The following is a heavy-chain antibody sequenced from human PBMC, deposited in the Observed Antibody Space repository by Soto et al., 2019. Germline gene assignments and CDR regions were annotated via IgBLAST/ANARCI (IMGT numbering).Heavy chain of an antibody. V-gene: IGHV1-69*13. CDR1: GGTFSSYA. Sequence: SVKVSCKASGGTFSSYAISWVRQAPGQGLEWMGGIIPIFGTANYAQKFQGRVTITADESTSTAYMELSSLRSEDTAVYYCARDPPYYDSSGYQDYWGQGTLVTVSS. CDR3: ARDPPYYDSSGYQDY. CDR2: IIPIFGTA. J-gene: IGHJ4*02. D-gene: IGHD3-22*01.